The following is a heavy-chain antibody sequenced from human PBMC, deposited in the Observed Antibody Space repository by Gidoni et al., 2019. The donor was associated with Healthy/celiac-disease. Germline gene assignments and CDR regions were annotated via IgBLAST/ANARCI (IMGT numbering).Heavy chain of an antibody. V-gene: IGHV4-61*01. Sequence: QVQLQESGPGLVKPSETLSLTCTVSGGSVSSGSYYWSWIRQPPGKGLEWIGYIYYSGSTNYHPSLKSRVTISVDTSKNQFSLKLSSVTAADTAVYYCARGIRYSSSWYFDYWGQGTLVTVSS. J-gene: IGHJ4*02. CDR3: ARGIRYSSSWYFDY. CDR1: GGSVSSGSYY. CDR2: IYYSGST. D-gene: IGHD6-13*01.